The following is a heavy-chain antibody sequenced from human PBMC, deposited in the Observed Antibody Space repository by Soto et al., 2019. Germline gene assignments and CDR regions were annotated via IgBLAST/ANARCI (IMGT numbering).Heavy chain of an antibody. Sequence: GGSLRLSCAASGFTFSDYYMSWIRQAPGKGLEWVSYISSSSSYTNYADSVKGRFTISRDNAKNSLYLQMNSLRAEDTAVYYCARPRCSGGSCYSGTFDYWGHGTLVTVSS. V-gene: IGHV3-11*06. CDR3: ARPRCSGGSCYSGTFDY. CDR1: GFTFSDYY. J-gene: IGHJ4*01. CDR2: ISSSSSYT. D-gene: IGHD2-15*01.